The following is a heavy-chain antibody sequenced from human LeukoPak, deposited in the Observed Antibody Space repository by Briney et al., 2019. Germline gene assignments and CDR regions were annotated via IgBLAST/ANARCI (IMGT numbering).Heavy chain of an antibody. CDR3: GRKSAARKTSEFDY. D-gene: IGHD6-6*01. Sequence: ASVKVSCKTSGYTFSSYGFSWVRQAPGQGLEWMGWLNPNNGGTNYAQKFQGRVTMTRDTSISTAYMELSRLTSDDTAVYYCGRKSAARKTSEFDYWGQGTLVTVSS. CDR1: GYTFSSYG. V-gene: IGHV1-2*02. J-gene: IGHJ4*02. CDR2: LNPNNGGT.